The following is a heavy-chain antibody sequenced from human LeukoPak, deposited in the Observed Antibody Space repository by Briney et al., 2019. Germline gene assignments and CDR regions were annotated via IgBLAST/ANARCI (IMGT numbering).Heavy chain of an antibody. CDR3: ARDRPTYYYDSSGYYYDFDY. CDR1: GYTFTSYG. J-gene: IGHJ4*02. D-gene: IGHD3-22*01. CDR2: IIPIFGTA. Sequence: GASVKVSCKASGYTFTSYGISWVRQAPGQGLEWMGGIIPIFGTANYAQKFQGRVTITADESTSTAYMELSSLRSEDTAVYYCARDRPTYYYDSSGYYYDFDYWGQGTLVTVSS. V-gene: IGHV1-69*13.